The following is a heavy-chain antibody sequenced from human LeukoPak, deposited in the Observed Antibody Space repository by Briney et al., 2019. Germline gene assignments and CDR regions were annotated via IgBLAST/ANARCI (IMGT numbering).Heavy chain of an antibody. D-gene: IGHD6-6*01. CDR1: GGSFSGYY. Sequence: PSETLSLTCAVYGGSFSGYYWSWIRQPPGKGLEWSGEINHSGSTNYNPSLKSRVTISVDTSKNQFSLKLSSVTAADTAVYYCARGRRRAARPASPRHYYGMDVWGQGTTVTVSS. CDR3: ARGRRRAARPASPRHYYGMDV. CDR2: INHSGST. V-gene: IGHV4-34*01. J-gene: IGHJ6*02.